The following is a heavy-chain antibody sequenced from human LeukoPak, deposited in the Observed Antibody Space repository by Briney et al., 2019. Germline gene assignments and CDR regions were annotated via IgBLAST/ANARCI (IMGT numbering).Heavy chain of an antibody. Sequence: QPGRSLRLSCAASGFTFSSYGMHWVRQAPSKGLEWVAVISYDGSNKYYADSVKGRFTISRDNSKNTLYLQMKSLRAEDTAVYYCANLASGRDDAFDICGQGTMVTVSS. V-gene: IGHV3-30*18. J-gene: IGHJ3*02. CDR2: ISYDGSNK. CDR3: ANLASGRDDAFDI. CDR1: GFTFSSYG. D-gene: IGHD3-3*01.